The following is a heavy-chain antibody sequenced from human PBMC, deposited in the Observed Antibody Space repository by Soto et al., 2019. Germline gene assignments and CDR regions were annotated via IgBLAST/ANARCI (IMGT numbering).Heavy chain of an antibody. CDR1: GGSISSYY. CDR3: ARDEGPEYFQH. V-gene: IGHV4-59*01. CDR2: IYYSGST. Sequence: SLTCTVSGGSISSYYWSWIRQPPGKGLEWIGYIYYSGSTDYNPSLKSRVTISVDTSKNQFSLKLSSVTAADTAVYYCARDEGPEYFQHWGQGTLVTVSS. J-gene: IGHJ1*01.